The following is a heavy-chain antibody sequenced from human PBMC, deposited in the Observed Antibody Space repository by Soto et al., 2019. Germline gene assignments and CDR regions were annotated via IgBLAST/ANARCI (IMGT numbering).Heavy chain of an antibody. CDR3: AREDLVPTTSGSPVGY. D-gene: IGHD5-12*01. J-gene: IGHJ4*02. CDR1: GFTFSSYG. CDR2: IWFDGSNK. V-gene: IGHV3-33*01. Sequence: QVQLVDSGGGVVQPGRSLRLSCVASGFTFSSYGMHWVRQAPGKGLEWVALIWFDGSNKYYAASVKGRFTISRDNSKNALFLQMDSLRVEDTAAYYCAREDLVPTTSGSPVGYWGQGTLVTVSS.